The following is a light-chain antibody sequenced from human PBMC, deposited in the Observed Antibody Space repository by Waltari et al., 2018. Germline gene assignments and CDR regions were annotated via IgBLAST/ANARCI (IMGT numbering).Light chain of an antibody. CDR3: QQYYNTPLP. CDR2: WAS. V-gene: IGKV4-1*01. CDR1: QSLLFTSNNKNY. Sequence: DIVMTQSPDSLAVSLGERATINCRSSQSLLFTSNNKNYLSWYQKKAGQPPRLLLYWASTRESGVPDRFSGGGSGTEFTLSSSSLQSEDVAVYYCQQYYNTPLPFGGGTKVDI. J-gene: IGKJ4*01.